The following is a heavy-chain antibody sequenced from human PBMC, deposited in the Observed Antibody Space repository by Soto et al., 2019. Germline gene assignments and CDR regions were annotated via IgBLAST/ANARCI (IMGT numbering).Heavy chain of an antibody. CDR3: WLYYDYVWGSYGMDV. Sequence: LRLSCAASGFTFSSYAMSWVRQAPGKGLEWVSAISGSGGSTYYADSVKGRFTISRDNSKNTLYLQMNSLRAEDTAVYYCWLYYDYVWGSYGMDVWGQGTTVTVSS. J-gene: IGHJ6*02. D-gene: IGHD3-16*01. CDR1: GFTFSSYA. CDR2: ISGSGGST. V-gene: IGHV3-23*01.